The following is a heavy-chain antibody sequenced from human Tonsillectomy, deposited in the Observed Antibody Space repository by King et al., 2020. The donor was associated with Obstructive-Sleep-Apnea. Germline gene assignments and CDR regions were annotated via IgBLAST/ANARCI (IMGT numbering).Heavy chain of an antibody. D-gene: IGHD1-26*01. V-gene: IGHV3-30*18. CDR1: GFTFSSYG. CDR2: ISYDGSNK. Sequence: VQLVESGGGVVQPGRSLRLSCAASGFTFSSYGMHWVRQAPGKGLEWVAVISYDGSNKYYADSVKGRFTISRDNSKNTLYLQMNSLRAEDTAVYYCAKGSGGSYGSFDYWGQGTLVTVSS. J-gene: IGHJ4*02. CDR3: AKGSGGSYGSFDY.